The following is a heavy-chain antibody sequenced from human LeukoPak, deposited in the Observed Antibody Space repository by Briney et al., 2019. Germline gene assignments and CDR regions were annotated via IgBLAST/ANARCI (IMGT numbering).Heavy chain of an antibody. V-gene: IGHV3-30*18. CDR3: AKTHSFTSVVRFGELLSSFDY. CDR1: GFTFSSYG. Sequence: PGGSLRLSCAASGFTFSSYGMHWVRQAPGKGLEWVAVISYDGSNKYYADSVKGRFTISRDNPKNTLYLQMNSLRAEDTAVYYCAKTHSFTSVVRFGELLSSFDYWGQGTLVTVSS. D-gene: IGHD3-10*01. J-gene: IGHJ4*02. CDR2: ISYDGSNK.